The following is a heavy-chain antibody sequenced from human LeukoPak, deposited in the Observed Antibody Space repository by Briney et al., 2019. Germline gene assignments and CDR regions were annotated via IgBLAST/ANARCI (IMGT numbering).Heavy chain of an antibody. CDR3: TRESGSYHGNDY. D-gene: IGHD1-26*01. J-gene: IGHJ4*02. V-gene: IGHV1-2*06. Sequence: ASVKVSCKASGYTFTGYYMHWVRQAPGQGLKWMGRINPNNGATNYAQKLQGRVTITGDTSISTAHMELSSLRSDDTAVYYCTRESGSYHGNDYWGQGTLVTVSS. CDR1: GYTFTGYY. CDR2: INPNNGAT.